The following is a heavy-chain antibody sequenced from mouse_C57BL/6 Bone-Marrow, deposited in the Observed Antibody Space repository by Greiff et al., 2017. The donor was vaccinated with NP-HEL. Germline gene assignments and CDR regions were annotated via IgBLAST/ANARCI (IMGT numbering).Heavy chain of an antibody. CDR1: GYTFTNYW. V-gene: IGHV1-72*01. CDR3: ARYYCGSGYFDY. D-gene: IGHD1-1*01. J-gene: IGHJ2*01. Sequence: QVHVKQPGAELVKPGASVKLSCKASGYTFTNYWMHWVKQRPGRGLEWIGRIDPNSGGTKYNEKFKSKATLTVDKPSSTAYMQLSSLTSEDSAVYYCARYYCGSGYFDYWGQGTTLTVSS. CDR2: IDPNSGGT.